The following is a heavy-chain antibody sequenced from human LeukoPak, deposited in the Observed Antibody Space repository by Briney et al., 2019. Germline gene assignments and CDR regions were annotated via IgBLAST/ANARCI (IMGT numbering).Heavy chain of an antibody. D-gene: IGHD2-8*01. CDR2: ISSGVGTI. V-gene: IGHV3-48*03. J-gene: IGHJ4*02. CDR1: GFTFSNYE. Sequence: GGSLRLSCAASGFTFSNYEMNWVRQAPGKGLEWVSYISSGVGTIYYADSVKGRFTISRDNAKNSLYLQMNSLRAEDTAVYYCASGGYCSSGVCYGAFGYWGQGTLVTVSS. CDR3: ASGGYCSSGVCYGAFGY.